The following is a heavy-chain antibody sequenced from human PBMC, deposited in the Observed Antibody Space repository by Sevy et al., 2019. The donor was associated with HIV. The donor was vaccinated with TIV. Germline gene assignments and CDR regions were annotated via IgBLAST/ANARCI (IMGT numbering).Heavy chain of an antibody. CDR2: INHSGST. Sequence: SETLSLTCAVYGGSFSGYYWSWIRQPPGKGLEWIGEINHSGSTNYNPSLKSRVTISVDTSKNQFSLKLSSVTAADTAVYYCARGASVAGTGGGNYFDYWGQGTLVTVSS. CDR1: GGSFSGYY. J-gene: IGHJ4*02. CDR3: ARGASVAGTGGGNYFDY. D-gene: IGHD6-19*01. V-gene: IGHV4-34*01.